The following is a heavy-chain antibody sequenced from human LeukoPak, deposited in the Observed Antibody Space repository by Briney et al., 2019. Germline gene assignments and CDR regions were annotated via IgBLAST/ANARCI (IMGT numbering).Heavy chain of an antibody. J-gene: IGHJ4*02. D-gene: IGHD6-19*01. V-gene: IGHV1-46*01. CDR3: AKTPFQFYSSGWYLDY. CDR1: GYTFPSYF. Sequence: ASVKVSCKASGYTFPSYFMHWVRQAPGQGLEWMGIINPTGGSTTYAQKFQGRVTMTRDTSTSTVYMELSSLRSEDTAVYYCAKTPFQFYSSGWYLDYWGQGTLVTVSS. CDR2: INPTGGST.